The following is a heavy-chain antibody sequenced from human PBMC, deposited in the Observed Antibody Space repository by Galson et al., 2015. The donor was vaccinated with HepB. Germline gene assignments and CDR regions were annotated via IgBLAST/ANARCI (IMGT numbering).Heavy chain of an antibody. Sequence: SVKVSCKASGYTFFNYAITWVRQAPGQGLEWMGWINTHNSDTSYAQKLQGRVTLTTNTSTRTAYMELRSLRSDDTAVYYCARHIDNWFDTWGQGTLVTVSS. CDR2: INTHNSDT. V-gene: IGHV1-18*01. CDR1: GYTFFNYA. CDR3: ARHIDNWFDT. D-gene: IGHD5-12*01. J-gene: IGHJ5*02.